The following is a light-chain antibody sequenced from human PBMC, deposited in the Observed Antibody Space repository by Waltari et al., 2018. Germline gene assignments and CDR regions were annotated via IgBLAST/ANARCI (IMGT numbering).Light chain of an antibody. CDR1: SSNIAAGSD. J-gene: IGLJ3*02. V-gene: IGLV1-40*01. CDR3: QSYDISLTAV. Sequence: QSVLTQPPSASGAPGQRVTISSTASSSNIAAGSDVHSYQQLPGTAPKLLIFDNNNRPSGVPDRFSGSKSGTSASLAITGLQAEDEADYYCQSYDISLTAVFGGGTKLTVL. CDR2: DNN.